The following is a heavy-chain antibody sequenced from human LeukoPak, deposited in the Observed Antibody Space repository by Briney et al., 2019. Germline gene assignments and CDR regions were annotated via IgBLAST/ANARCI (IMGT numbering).Heavy chain of an antibody. Sequence: PSETLSLTCTVSGGSVRRGNNYWTWIRQPAGSGLEWIGRICTSGTTDYNPSLRTRVTISVDASRNQFSLNLSSVTAADTAVYYCARWSGSVTARNYYYYMDVWGEGTTVTVSS. J-gene: IGHJ6*03. CDR3: ARWSGSVTARNYYYYMDV. V-gene: IGHV4-61*02. CDR1: GGSVRRGNNY. CDR2: ICTSGTT. D-gene: IGHD6-6*01.